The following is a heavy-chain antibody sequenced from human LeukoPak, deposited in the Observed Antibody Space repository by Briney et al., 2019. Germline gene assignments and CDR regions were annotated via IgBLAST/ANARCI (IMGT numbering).Heavy chain of an antibody. D-gene: IGHD6-13*01. Sequence: SSVKVSCKASGYTFTGYYMHWVRQAPGQGLEWMGWINPNSGGTNYAQKFQGWVTMTRDTSISTAYMELSRLRSDDTAVYYCARADDIAAAGTFDYWGQGTLVTVSS. J-gene: IGHJ4*02. CDR2: INPNSGGT. CDR3: ARADDIAAAGTFDY. V-gene: IGHV1-2*04. CDR1: GYTFTGYY.